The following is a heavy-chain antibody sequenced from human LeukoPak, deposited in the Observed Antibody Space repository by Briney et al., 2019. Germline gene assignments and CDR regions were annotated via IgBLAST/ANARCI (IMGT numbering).Heavy chain of an antibody. D-gene: IGHD5/OR15-5a*01. V-gene: IGHV4-59*01. CDR3: ARDKGLPQAFDI. CDR1: GGSISSFY. Sequence: SETLSLTCTVSGGSISSFYWSWIWQPPGKGLEYIGYISYSGTTSYNPSLKSRVTISVDTSRNQFSLKLTSVTAADTAVYYCARDKGLPQAFDIWGQGTMVTVSS. CDR2: ISYSGTT. J-gene: IGHJ3*02.